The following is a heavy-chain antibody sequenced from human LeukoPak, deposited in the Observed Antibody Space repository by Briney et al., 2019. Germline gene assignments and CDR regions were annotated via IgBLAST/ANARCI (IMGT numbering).Heavy chain of an antibody. CDR1: GFTFSSYG. CDR3: AKGERGYCSSTTCYAVD. D-gene: IGHD2-2*01. J-gene: IGHJ4*02. Sequence: PGGSLRLSCAASGFTFSSYGMHWVRQAPGKGLEWVAFIRYDGSNKYYADSVKGRFTISRDNSKNTLYLQMNSLRVEGTAVYYCAKGERGYCSSTTCYAVDWGQGTLVTVSS. V-gene: IGHV3-30*02. CDR2: IRYDGSNK.